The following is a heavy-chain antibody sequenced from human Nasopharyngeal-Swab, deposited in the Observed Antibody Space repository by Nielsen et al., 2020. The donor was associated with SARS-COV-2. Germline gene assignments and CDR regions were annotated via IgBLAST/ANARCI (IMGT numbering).Heavy chain of an antibody. Sequence: SETLSLTCTVSGGSISSSSYYWGWIRQPPGKGLERIGSIYYSGSTYYNPSLKSRVTISVDTSKNQFSLKLSSVTAADTAVYYRVGSSWYGDYYYYYGMDVWGQGTTVTVSS. CDR3: VGSSWYGDYYYYYGMDV. D-gene: IGHD6-13*01. CDR1: GGSISSSSYY. CDR2: IYYSGST. V-gene: IGHV4-39*07. J-gene: IGHJ6*02.